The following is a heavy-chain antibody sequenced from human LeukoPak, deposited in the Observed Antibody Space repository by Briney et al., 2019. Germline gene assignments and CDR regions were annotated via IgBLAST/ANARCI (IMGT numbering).Heavy chain of an antibody. Sequence: GASVKVSCKASGYTFTSYGISWVRQAPGQGLEWMGWISAYNGNTNYAQKLQGRVTMTTDTSTSTAYMELRSLRSDDTAVYYCARFSSSSGSYCNVYYYYGMDVWGKGTTVTVSS. CDR3: ARFSSSSGSYCNVYYYYGMDV. D-gene: IGHD3-10*01. J-gene: IGHJ6*04. CDR2: ISAYNGNT. V-gene: IGHV1-18*04. CDR1: GYTFTSYG.